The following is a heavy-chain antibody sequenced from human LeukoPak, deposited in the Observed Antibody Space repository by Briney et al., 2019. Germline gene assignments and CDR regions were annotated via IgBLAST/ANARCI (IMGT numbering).Heavy chain of an antibody. J-gene: IGHJ4*02. CDR1: GGSVSSGSYY. CDR2: IYYSGST. CDR3: ARGTYGDYPAD. Sequence: SETLSLTCTVSGGSVSSGSYYWSWIRQPPGKGLEWIGYIYYSGSTNYSPSLKSRVTISVDTSKNQFSLKLSSVTAADTAVYYCARGTYGDYPADWGQGTLVTVSS. V-gene: IGHV4-61*01. D-gene: IGHD4-17*01.